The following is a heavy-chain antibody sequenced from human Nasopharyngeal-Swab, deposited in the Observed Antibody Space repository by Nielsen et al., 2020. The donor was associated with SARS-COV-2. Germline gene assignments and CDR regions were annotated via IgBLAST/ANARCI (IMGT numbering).Heavy chain of an antibody. D-gene: IGHD2-15*01. CDR3: DRVVVVAATRLAFDI. CDR2: IYYSGST. Sequence: RQAPGKGPEWIGYIYYSGSTYYNPSLKSRVTISVDTSKNQFSLKLSSVTAADTAVYYCDRVVVVAATRLAFDIWGQGTMVTVSS. J-gene: IGHJ3*02. V-gene: IGHV4-30-4*01.